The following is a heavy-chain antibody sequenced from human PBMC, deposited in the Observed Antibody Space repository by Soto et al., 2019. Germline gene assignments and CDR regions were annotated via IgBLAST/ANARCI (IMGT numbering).Heavy chain of an antibody. J-gene: IGHJ6*03. CDR2: IQRGGSI. CDR1: GFTVSSKY. D-gene: IGHD2-15*01. Sequence: EVQLVESGGDLVQPGGSLRLSCAASGFTVSSKYMSWVRQAPGKGLEWVAVIQRGGSIYYADSVKGRFAISRDSSKNTLYLQMTSLRVVDTAVYYCARDEVQCSGGIFYVVPIDVWGKGATVTFSS. V-gene: IGHV3-66*01. CDR3: ARDEVQCSGGIFYVVPIDV.